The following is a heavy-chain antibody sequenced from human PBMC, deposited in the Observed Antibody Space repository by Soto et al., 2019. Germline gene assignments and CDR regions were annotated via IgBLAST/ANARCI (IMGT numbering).Heavy chain of an antibody. CDR3: ARSREFDY. CDR1: GGGLSGATYS. V-gene: IGHV4-30-2*01. CDR2: IFPSGTT. J-gene: IGHJ4*02. Sequence: SDTLSLTCVVSGGGLSGATYSWNWIRQLPGKGLEWIGYIFPSGTTYYNPSLKSRVTISIDVSKNQFSLSLRSLTAADTAVYYCARSREFDYWSQGTLVTVSS.